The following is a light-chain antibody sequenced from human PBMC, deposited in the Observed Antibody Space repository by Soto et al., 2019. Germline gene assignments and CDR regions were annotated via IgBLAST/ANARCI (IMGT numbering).Light chain of an antibody. CDR3: QKYNIVPWS. CDR2: AAS. J-gene: IGKJ1*01. CDR1: QDISNY. Sequence: DIQMTQSPSSLSASVGDRVTITCRASQDISNYLAWYQQKPGKVPKLLIYAASTLQSGVPSRFSGSGSGTDFTLTISSLQPEDVATYYCQKYNIVPWSFGQGTKVEIK. V-gene: IGKV1-27*01.